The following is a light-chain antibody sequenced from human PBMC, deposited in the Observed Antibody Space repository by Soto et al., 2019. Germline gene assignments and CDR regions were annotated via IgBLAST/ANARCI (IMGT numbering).Light chain of an antibody. V-gene: IGKV3-15*01. CDR3: QQYDNWSPEYT. CDR1: QSVSSN. J-gene: IGKJ2*01. Sequence: EIVMTQSPATLSVSPGERATLSCRASQSVSSNLAWYQQEPGQAPRLLIYGAYTRATGIPARFSGSGSGTEFTLTIGSLQSEDFAGYYCQQYDNWSPEYTFGQGTKLEIK. CDR2: GAY.